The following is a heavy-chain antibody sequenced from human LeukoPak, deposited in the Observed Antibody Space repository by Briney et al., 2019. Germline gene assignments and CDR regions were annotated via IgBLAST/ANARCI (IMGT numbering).Heavy chain of an antibody. CDR1: GFTFSSYA. V-gene: IGHV3-23*01. Sequence: GGSLRLSCAASGFTFSSYAMSWVRQGPGKGLEWVSGISGSGGSTYYADSVKGRFTISRDNSKNTLYLQMNSLRAEDTAVYYCAKDRGASCYNVFDYWGQGTLVTVS. CDR2: ISGSGGST. CDR3: AKDRGASCYNVFDY. J-gene: IGHJ4*02. D-gene: IGHD2-2*02.